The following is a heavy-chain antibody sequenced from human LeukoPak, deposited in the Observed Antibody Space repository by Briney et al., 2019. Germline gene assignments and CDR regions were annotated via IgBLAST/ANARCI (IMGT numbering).Heavy chain of an antibody. J-gene: IGHJ4*02. Sequence: YPGGSLRLSCAASGFTFSSYGMSWVRQAPGKGLEWVSAISGSGGSTYYADSVKGRFTISRDNSKNTLYLQMNSLRAEDTAVYYCAKNTGYSSGWASDYWGQGTLVTVSS. CDR1: GFTFSSYG. V-gene: IGHV3-23*01. CDR2: ISGSGGST. CDR3: AKNTGYSSGWASDY. D-gene: IGHD6-19*01.